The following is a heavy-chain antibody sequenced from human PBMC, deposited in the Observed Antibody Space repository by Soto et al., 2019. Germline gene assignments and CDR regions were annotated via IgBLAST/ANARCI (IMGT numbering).Heavy chain of an antibody. CDR2: INHSGST. J-gene: IGHJ6*02. CDR3: AREHGSYYYYYGLDV. V-gene: IGHV4-34*01. Sequence: PXXTQSLRYAVDGGSSSGYYCPWILQPPGKGLEWIGEINHSGSTNYNPSLKSRVTISVDTSKNQFSLKLSSVTAEDTGVYYCAREHGSYYYYYGLDVWGQGTTVTVSS. CDR1: GGSSSGYY. D-gene: IGHD1-26*01.